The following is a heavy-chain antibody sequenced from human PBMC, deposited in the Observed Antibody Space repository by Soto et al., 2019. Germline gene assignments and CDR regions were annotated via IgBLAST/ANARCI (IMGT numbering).Heavy chain of an antibody. CDR2: IYFSGGT. D-gene: IGHD6-13*01. J-gene: IGHJ4*02. CDR1: GGSISSYY. Sequence: QVQLQGSGPGLVKPSETLSLTCTVSGGSISSYYWSWIRQPPGKGLEWIGYIYFSGGTNYNPSLKSRVTISVDTSKNQFSLKLSSVTAADTAVYYCARESRSWYGSIWDYWGQGTLVTVSS. CDR3: ARESRSWYGSIWDY. V-gene: IGHV4-59*12.